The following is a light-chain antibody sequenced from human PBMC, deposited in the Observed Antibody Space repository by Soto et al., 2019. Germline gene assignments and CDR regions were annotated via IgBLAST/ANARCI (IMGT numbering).Light chain of an antibody. CDR3: QHYHSYPWT. V-gene: IGKV1-5*03. CDR2: KAS. CDR1: QSISSW. J-gene: IGKJ1*01. Sequence: DIQMTQSPSTLSASVGDRVTITCRASQSISSWLAGYQQRPGKAPNLLIYKASSLESGVPSRFSGSGSGTEFTLTISSLQPDDFATYYCQHYHSYPWTFGQGTKVEIK.